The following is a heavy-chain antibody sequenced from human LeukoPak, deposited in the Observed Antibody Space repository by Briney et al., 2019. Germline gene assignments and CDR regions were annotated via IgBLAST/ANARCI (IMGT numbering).Heavy chain of an antibody. D-gene: IGHD6-13*01. CDR3: ARTSSGQLATITYNWFDP. Sequence: ASVKVSCKAFGYAFTSYYMHWVRQAPGQGLEWMGIINPSGGSTSYAQKFQGRVTMTRDTSTSTVYMELSSLRSEDTAAYYCARTSSGQLATITYNWFDPWGQGTLVTVSS. CDR1: GYAFTSYY. CDR2: INPSGGST. J-gene: IGHJ5*02. V-gene: IGHV1-46*01.